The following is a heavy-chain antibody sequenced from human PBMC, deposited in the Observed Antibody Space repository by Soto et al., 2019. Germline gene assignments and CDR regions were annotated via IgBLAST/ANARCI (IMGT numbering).Heavy chain of an antibody. V-gene: IGHV1-8*01. CDR1: GYTFTSYE. CDR3: ARGELLWFGKLLS. D-gene: IGHD3-10*01. CDR2: VNPNSGDT. Sequence: QVQLVQSGAEVKKPGASVKVSCKASGYTFTSYEINWVRQATGQGLEWMGWVNPNSGDTGYAQKFQGRVNMTMNNSISTAYMELSSLRSEATVVYYCARGELLWFGKLLSWGQGTLVTVSS. J-gene: IGHJ4*02.